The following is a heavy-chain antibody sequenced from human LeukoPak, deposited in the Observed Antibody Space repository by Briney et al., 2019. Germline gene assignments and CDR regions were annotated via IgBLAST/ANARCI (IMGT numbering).Heavy chain of an antibody. J-gene: IGHJ6*02. D-gene: IGHD1-26*01. V-gene: IGHV4-4*07. Sequence: SETLSLTCTVSGGSISSYYWSWIRQPAGKGLEWIGRIYTSGSTNYNPSLKSRVTMSVDTSKNQFSLKLSSVTAADTAVYYCARLWEAGGYEDGMDVWGQGTTVTVSS. CDR3: ARLWEAGGYEDGMDV. CDR2: IYTSGST. CDR1: GGSISSYY.